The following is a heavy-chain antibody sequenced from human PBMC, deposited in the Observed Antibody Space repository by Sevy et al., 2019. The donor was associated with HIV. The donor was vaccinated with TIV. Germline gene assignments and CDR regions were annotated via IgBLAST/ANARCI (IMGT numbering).Heavy chain of an antibody. V-gene: IGHV3-21*01. D-gene: IGHD5-12*01. J-gene: IGHJ3*02. CDR3: ARGGGYVGAFDI. CDR2: ISSSSSYI. CDR1: GFTFSSYS. Sequence: GGSLRLSCAASGFTFSSYSMNWVRQAPGKGLEWVSSISSSSSYIYYADSVKGRFTISRDNAKNSLYLQMNSLRAEDTAVYYCARGGGYVGAFDIWGQRTMVTVSS.